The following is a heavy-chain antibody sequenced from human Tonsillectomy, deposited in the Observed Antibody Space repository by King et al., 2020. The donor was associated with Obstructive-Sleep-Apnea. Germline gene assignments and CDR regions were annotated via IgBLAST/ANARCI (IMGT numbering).Heavy chain of an antibody. V-gene: IGHV4-38-2*02. CDR2: IYHTEST. J-gene: IGHJ4*02. D-gene: IGHD3-10*01. CDR3: VRPFGSLSGFFDY. CDR1: GYSISRGYY. Sequence: VQLQESGPELVKPSETLSLSCTVSGYSISRGYYWGWILQPPGKGLEWSGSIYHTESTYYNPSLKSRISMSVDTSKNQFSLKLSSVTAADTAVYYCVRPFGSLSGFFDYWGQGTLVTVSS.